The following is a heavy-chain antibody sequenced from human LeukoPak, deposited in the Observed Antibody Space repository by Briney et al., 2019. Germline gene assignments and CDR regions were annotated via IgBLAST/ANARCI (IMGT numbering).Heavy chain of an antibody. CDR3: SRHGGYDSFDY. CDR2: IWYDGSNK. CDR1: GFTFSSYG. J-gene: IGHJ4*02. V-gene: IGHV3-33*01. D-gene: IGHD5-12*01. Sequence: GGSLRLSCAASGFTFSSYGMHWVRQAPGKGLEWVAVIWYDGSNKYYADSVKGRFTISRDNSKNTLYLQMNSLRAEDTAVYYCSRHGGYDSFDYWVQGTLVNVSS.